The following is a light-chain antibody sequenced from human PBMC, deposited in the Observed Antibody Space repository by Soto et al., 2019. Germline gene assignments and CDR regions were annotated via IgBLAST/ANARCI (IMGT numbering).Light chain of an antibody. V-gene: IGKV3-20*01. CDR2: GVS. Sequence: EIVLTQSPGTLSLSPGERATLSCRASQSISNTFIAWYQQKPGQAPRLLIHGVSNRATGNPDRFSGSGSGTDFTLIISRLEPEDFAVYYCQQYGGSPETFGQGTKVEIK. CDR1: QSISNTF. J-gene: IGKJ1*01. CDR3: QQYGGSPET.